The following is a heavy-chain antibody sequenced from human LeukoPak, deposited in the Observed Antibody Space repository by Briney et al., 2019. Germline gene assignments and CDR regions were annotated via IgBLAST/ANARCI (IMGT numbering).Heavy chain of an antibody. CDR1: GFTFSSYA. CDR2: ISWNSGSI. V-gene: IGHV3-9*01. D-gene: IGHD3-16*01. J-gene: IGHJ4*02. CDR3: AKVGGRIDY. Sequence: GGSLRLSCAASGFTFSSYAMSWVHQAPGKGLEWVSGISWNSGSIGYADSVKGRFTISRDNAKNSLYLQMNSLRAEDTALYYCAKVGGRIDYWGQGTLVTVSS.